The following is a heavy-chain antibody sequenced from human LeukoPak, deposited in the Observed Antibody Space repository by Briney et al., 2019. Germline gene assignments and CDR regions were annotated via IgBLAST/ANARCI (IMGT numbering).Heavy chain of an antibody. Sequence: SETLSLTCTVSGGSISSYYWSWIRQPPGKGLEWIGYIYYSGSINYNPSLKSRVTISVDTSKNQFSLKLSSVTAADTAVYYCARGGSGWYGYYFDYWGQGTLVTVSS. CDR2: IYYSGSI. D-gene: IGHD6-19*01. V-gene: IGHV4-59*01. CDR3: ARGGSGWYGYYFDY. J-gene: IGHJ4*02. CDR1: GGSISSYY.